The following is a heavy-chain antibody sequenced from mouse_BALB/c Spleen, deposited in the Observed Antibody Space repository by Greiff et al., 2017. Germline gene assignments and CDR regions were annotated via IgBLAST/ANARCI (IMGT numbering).Heavy chain of an antibody. CDR1: GFTFSSFG. Sequence: EVQVVESGGDLVKPGGSRKLSCAASGFTFSSFGMHWVRQAPEKGLEWVAYISSGSSTIYYADTVKGRFTISRDNPKNTLFLQMTSLRSEDTAMYYCARYYGYDGWYFDVWGAGTTVTVSS. V-gene: IGHV5-17*02. CDR2: ISSGSSTI. J-gene: IGHJ1*01. D-gene: IGHD2-2*01. CDR3: ARYYGYDGWYFDV.